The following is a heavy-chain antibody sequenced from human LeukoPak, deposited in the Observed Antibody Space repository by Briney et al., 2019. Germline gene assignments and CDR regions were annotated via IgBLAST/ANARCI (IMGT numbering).Heavy chain of an antibody. D-gene: IGHD1-26*01. Sequence: GASVKVSCKASGYTFTGYYMHWVRQAPGQGLEWMGWINPNSGGTNYAQKFQGRVTMTRDTSISTAYMELSRLRSDDTAVYYCARADGGSPRGYYYYYMDVWGKGTTVTISS. J-gene: IGHJ6*03. CDR3: ARADGGSPRGYYYYYMDV. V-gene: IGHV1-2*02. CDR1: GYTFTGYY. CDR2: INPNSGGT.